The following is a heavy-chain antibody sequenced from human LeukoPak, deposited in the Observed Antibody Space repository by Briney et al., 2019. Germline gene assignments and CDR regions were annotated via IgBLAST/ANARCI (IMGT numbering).Heavy chain of an antibody. CDR3: ARGRGYYDSSGYYYFDY. CDR1: GFTFSSYS. J-gene: IGHJ4*02. Sequence: PGGSLRLSCAASGFTFSSYSMNWVRQAPGKGLEWVSYISSSSSTIYYADSVKGRFTISRDNAKDSLCLQMNSLRAEDTAVYYCARGRGYYDSSGYYYFDYWGQGTLVTVSS. CDR2: ISSSSSTI. D-gene: IGHD3-22*01. V-gene: IGHV3-48*01.